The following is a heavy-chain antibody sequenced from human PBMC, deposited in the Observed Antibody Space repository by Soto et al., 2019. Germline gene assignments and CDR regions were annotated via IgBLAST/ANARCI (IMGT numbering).Heavy chain of an antibody. CDR3: ARTTRYTSSWYYFDY. CDR1: GFSLSTSGVG. J-gene: IGHJ4*02. CDR2: IFWNDDK. D-gene: IGHD6-13*01. V-gene: IGHV2-5*01. Sequence: SGPTLVNPPQTLTLTCTFSGFSLSTSGVGVGWIRQPPGKALEWLALIFWNDDKRYSPSLKTRLTITKDTSKNQVVLTMTNMDPVDTATYYCARTTRYTSSWYYFDYWAQGTLVTVSS.